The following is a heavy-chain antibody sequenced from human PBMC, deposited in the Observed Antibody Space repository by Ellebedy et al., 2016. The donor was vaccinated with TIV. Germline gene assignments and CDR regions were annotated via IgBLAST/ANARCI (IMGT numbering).Heavy chain of an antibody. CDR1: GFTFSSYS. Sequence: PGGSLRLSCAASGFTFSSYSMNWVRQAPGKGLEWVSFVSSSGALRYYADSVRGRFTISRDNAKNSVYLQMNSLRSEDTAFYYCTRDRVYDLKHYDFWGQGTLVTVSS. CDR3: TRDRVYDLKHYDF. D-gene: IGHD5/OR15-5a*01. V-gene: IGHV3-21*01. J-gene: IGHJ4*02. CDR2: VSSSGALR.